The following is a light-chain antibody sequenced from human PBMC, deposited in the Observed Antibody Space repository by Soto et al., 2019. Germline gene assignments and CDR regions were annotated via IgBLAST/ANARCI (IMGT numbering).Light chain of an antibody. Sequence: QSALTQPPSASGSPGQSVTISCTGTSSDIGTYDYVSWYQHLPDTAPKLIISEVSKRPSGVPDRFSASKSGNSASLSVSGLQAEDEGDYYCCSYGGGNNFYVFGTGTKVTGL. V-gene: IGLV2-8*01. J-gene: IGLJ1*01. CDR2: EVS. CDR3: CSYGGGNNFYV. CDR1: SSDIGTYDY.